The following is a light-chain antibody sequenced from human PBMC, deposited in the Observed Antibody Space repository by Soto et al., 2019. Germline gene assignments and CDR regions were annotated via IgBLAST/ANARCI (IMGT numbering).Light chain of an antibody. CDR3: SSSTTASTITSTYL. Sequence: QSALTQPASVSGSPGQSITISCTGTSSDVGAYTSVSWYQQHPDKAPKLIIYSVSYRSSGVSDRFSGSKSDNTASLTISGLHTEDEADYYCSSSTTASTITSTYLVGTGTKVTVL. J-gene: IGLJ1*01. V-gene: IGLV2-14*03. CDR1: SSDVGAYTS. CDR2: SVS.